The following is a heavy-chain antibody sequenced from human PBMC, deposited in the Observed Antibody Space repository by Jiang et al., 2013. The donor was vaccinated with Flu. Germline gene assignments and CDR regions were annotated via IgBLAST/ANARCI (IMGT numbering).Heavy chain of an antibody. J-gene: IGHJ3*02. V-gene: IGHV4-34*01. CDR3: ASSIVGATDAFDI. CDR1: GGSFSGYY. CDR2: INHSGST. D-gene: IGHD1-26*01. Sequence: LLKPSETLSLTCAVYGGSFSGYYWSWIRQPPGKGLEWIGEINHSGSTNYNPSLKSRVTISVDTSKNQFSLKLSSVTAADTAVYYCASSIVGATDAFDIWGQGTMVTVSS.